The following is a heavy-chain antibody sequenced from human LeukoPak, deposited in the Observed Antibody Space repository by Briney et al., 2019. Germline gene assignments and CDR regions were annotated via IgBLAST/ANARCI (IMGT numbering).Heavy chain of an antibody. Sequence: PSETLSLTCTVSGYSISSGYFWGWIRQPPGKGLEWIGVYHVGTTDYNPSLKSRVTILVDRSKNQMSLKLSSVTAADTAVYYCARCLGFLIGSSWYPDAFDIWGQGTMVTVSS. D-gene: IGHD6-13*01. CDR1: GYSISSGYF. CDR3: ARCLGFLIGSSWYPDAFDI. J-gene: IGHJ3*02. CDR2: VYHVGTT. V-gene: IGHV4-38-2*02.